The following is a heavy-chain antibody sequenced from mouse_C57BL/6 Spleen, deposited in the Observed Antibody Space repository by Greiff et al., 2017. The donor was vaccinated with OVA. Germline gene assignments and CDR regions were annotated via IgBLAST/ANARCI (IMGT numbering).Heavy chain of an antibody. V-gene: IGHV3-6*01. CDR3: ARGGLMDY. J-gene: IGHJ4*01. CDR1: GYSITSGYY. Sequence: EVKLQESGPGLVKPSQSLSLTCSVPGYSITSGYYWNWIRQFPGNKLEWMGYISYDGSNNYNPSLKNRISITRDTSKNQFFLKLNSVTTEDTATYYCARGGLMDYWGQGTSVTVSS. CDR2: ISYDGSN.